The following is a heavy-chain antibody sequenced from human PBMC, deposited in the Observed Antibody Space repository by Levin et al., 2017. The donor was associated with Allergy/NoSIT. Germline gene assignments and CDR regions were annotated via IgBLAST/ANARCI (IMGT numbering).Heavy chain of an antibody. D-gene: IGHD2-15*01. Sequence: GESLKISCAVSGFTISEYAMAWVRQAPGKGLEWVSVITGGGFNTYYGDSVKGRFTASRDDSKDTLFLDLNSLRAEDTAVYYCAKKQGGRSGFSFDVWGQGTTVTVSS. V-gene: IGHV3-23*01. CDR1: GFTISEYA. CDR2: ITGGGFNT. J-gene: IGHJ3*01. CDR3: AKKQGGRSGFSFDV.